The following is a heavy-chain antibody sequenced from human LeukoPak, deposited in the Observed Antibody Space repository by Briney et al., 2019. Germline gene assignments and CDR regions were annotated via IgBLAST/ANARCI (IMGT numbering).Heavy chain of an antibody. V-gene: IGHV3-33*01. D-gene: IGHD3-10*01. CDR1: GFTFRSYG. Sequence: GRSLRLSCVASGFTFRSYGMHWVRQAPGKGLEWVAVIWCDGSNKYFADSVKGRFTISIDNSKNTLYLQMNSLRAEDTAVYYCARDNHAPVLYFGEVDSSWFDPWGQGTLVTVSS. CDR2: IWCDGSNK. J-gene: IGHJ5*02. CDR3: ARDNHAPVLYFGEVDSSWFDP.